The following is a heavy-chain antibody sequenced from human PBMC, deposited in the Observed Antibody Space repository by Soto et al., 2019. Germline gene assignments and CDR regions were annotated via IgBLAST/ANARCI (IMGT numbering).Heavy chain of an antibody. CDR2: IIPIFGTA. D-gene: IGHD6-13*01. Sequence: QVQLVQSGAEVKKPGSSVKVSCKASGGTFSSYAISWVRQAPGQGLEWMGGIIPIFGTANYAQKFQGRVTITADESTSTAYMERSSLRSEDTAVYYCARGRSGIAAAGTWLDYYYYYGMDVWGQGTTVTVSS. J-gene: IGHJ6*02. CDR3: ARGRSGIAAAGTWLDYYYYYGMDV. CDR1: GGTFSSYA. V-gene: IGHV1-69*12.